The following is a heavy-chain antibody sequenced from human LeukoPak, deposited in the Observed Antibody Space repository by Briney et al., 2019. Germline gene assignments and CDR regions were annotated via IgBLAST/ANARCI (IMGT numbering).Heavy chain of an antibody. Sequence: ASVKVSCKATSRISWVRQAPGQGLEWMGWIGTYGGDTYYAQKFQGRITVATDTSTSTVYMELRNLRSDDTAVYYCARDLWNFYDDSGYNRDFDSWGQGTLVTVSS. V-gene: IGHV1-18*01. CDR2: IGTYGGDT. J-gene: IGHJ5*01. CDR1: TSR. D-gene: IGHD3-22*01. CDR3: ARDLWNFYDDSGYNRDFDS.